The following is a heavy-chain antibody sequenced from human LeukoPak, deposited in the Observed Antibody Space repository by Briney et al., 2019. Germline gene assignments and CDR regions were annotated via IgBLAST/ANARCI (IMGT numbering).Heavy chain of an antibody. J-gene: IGHJ4*02. Sequence: ASVKVSCKASGYTFTSYGISWVRQAPGQGLEWMGWISAYNGNTNYAQKLQGRVTMTTDTSTSTAYMELRSLRSDDTAVYYCAREMDFDWLPKTPFDYWGQGTLVTVSS. CDR3: AREMDFDWLPKTPFDY. CDR2: ISAYNGNT. CDR1: GYTFTSYG. V-gene: IGHV1-18*01. D-gene: IGHD3-9*01.